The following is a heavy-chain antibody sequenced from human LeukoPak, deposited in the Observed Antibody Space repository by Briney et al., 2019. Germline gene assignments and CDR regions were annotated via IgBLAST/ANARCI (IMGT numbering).Heavy chain of an antibody. Sequence: SETLSLTCAVSGYSISSGYYWGWIRQSPGTGLEWIGSIYHSGGSYYNPSLKSRVTISGDTSKNQFSLKLSSMSAADTAVYYCATAVVITPFDYWGQGILVTVSS. CDR1: GYSISSGYY. D-gene: IGHD3-22*01. CDR3: ATAVVITPFDY. J-gene: IGHJ4*02. CDR2: IYHSGGS. V-gene: IGHV4-38-2*01.